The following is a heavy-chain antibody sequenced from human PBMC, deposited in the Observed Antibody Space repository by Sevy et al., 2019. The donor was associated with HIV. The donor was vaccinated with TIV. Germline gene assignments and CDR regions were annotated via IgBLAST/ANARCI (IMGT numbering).Heavy chain of an antibody. V-gene: IGHV4-59*01. D-gene: IGHD5-12*01. CDR1: GGSISSYY. CDR2: IYYSGST. J-gene: IGHJ6*02. CDR3: ARDRVTTCVVATYYYGMDV. Sequence: SETLSLTCTVSGGSISSYYWSWIRQPPGKGLGWVGYIYYSGSTNYNPYLKSRVTISVDTSKNQFSLKLSSLTAAPSAVYYCARDRVTTCVVATYYYGMDVWGQGTTVTVSS.